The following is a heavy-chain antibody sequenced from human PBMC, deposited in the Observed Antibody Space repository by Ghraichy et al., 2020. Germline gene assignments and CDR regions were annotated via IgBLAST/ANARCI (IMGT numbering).Heavy chain of an antibody. CDR1: GGSISSSSYY. V-gene: IGHV4-39*01. D-gene: IGHD1-14*01. Sequence: SETLSLTCTVSGGSISSSSYYWGWIRQPPGKGLEWIGSIYYSGSTYYNPSLKSRVTISVDTSKNQFSLKLSSVTAADTAVYYCASGNYYYYGMDVWGQGTTVTVSS. CDR3: ASGNYYYYGMDV. CDR2: IYYSGST. J-gene: IGHJ6*02.